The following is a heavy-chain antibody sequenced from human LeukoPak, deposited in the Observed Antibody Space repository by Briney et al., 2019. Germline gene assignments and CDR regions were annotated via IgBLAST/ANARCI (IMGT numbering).Heavy chain of an antibody. CDR1: GYSFTNYW. CDR2: IHFADSNT. CDR3: AGARHGDYRWDY. J-gene: IGHJ4*02. D-gene: IGHD4-17*01. V-gene: IGHV5-51*01. Sequence: GESLKISCKDSGYSFTNYWIGWVRQMPGKGLEWMGIIHFADSNTKYSPSFQGQVTISADKSISTAYLQWSGLKASDTAMYYCAGARHGDYRWDYWGQGTLVTVSS.